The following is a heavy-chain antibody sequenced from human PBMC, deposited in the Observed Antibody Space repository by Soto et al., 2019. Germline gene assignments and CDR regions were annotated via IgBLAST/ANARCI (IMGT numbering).Heavy chain of an antibody. J-gene: IGHJ6*02. CDR1: GFTFSDHY. Sequence: QLVESGGGLVEPGGSLRLSCAASGFTFSDHYMSWIRQAPGKGLAWVSYISRSGSIVYYADSVKGRFTISRDNSKNSLYLQMDGLRAEDTAIYSCGRDPELWDENVASRPSTYYYGMDVWGQGTTVAVAS. CDR3: GRDPELWDENVASRPSTYYYGMDV. CDR2: ISRSGSIV. D-gene: IGHD3-16*01. V-gene: IGHV3-11*01.